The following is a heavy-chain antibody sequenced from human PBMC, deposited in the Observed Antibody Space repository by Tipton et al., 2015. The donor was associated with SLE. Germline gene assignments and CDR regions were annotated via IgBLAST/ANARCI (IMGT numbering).Heavy chain of an antibody. CDR1: GGSISSSSYY. CDR3: ARVTRGVDY. J-gene: IGHJ4*02. CDR2: IYYSGST. Sequence: TLSLTCTVSGGSISSSSYYWGWIRQPPGKGLEWIGSIYYSGSTYYNPSLKSRVTLSVDTSKNQFSLKLSSVTAADTAVYYCARVTRGVDYWGQGTLVTVSS. V-gene: IGHV4-39*07. D-gene: IGHD3-10*01.